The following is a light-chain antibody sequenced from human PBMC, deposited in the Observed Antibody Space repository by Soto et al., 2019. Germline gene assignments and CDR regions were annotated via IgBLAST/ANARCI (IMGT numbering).Light chain of an antibody. CDR2: GNR. V-gene: IGLV1-40*01. J-gene: IGLJ2*01. CDR1: SSNLGAGYD. CDR3: ISYTTTSLPVV. Sequence: QSVLTQPPSVSGAPGQRVTLSCTGNSSNLGAGYDVHWYQQLPGAAPKLVIFGNRNRPSGVPERFSGSKSGTSASLAITGLQAEDEADYHCISYTTTSLPVVFGGGTKVTVL.